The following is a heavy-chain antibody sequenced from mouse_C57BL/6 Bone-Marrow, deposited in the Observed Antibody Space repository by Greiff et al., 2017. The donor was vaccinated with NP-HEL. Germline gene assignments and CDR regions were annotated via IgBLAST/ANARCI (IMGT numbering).Heavy chain of an antibody. CDR1: GYAFTNYL. CDR2: INPGSGGT. CDR3: AIYYYGSSYVDY. Sequence: QVQLQQSGAELVRPGTSVKVSCKASGYAFTNYLIEWVKQRPGQGLEWIGVINPGSGGTNYNEKFKGKATLTADKSSSTAYMQLSSLTSEDSAVYFCAIYYYGSSYVDYWGQGTTLTVSS. J-gene: IGHJ2*01. V-gene: IGHV1-54*01. D-gene: IGHD1-1*01.